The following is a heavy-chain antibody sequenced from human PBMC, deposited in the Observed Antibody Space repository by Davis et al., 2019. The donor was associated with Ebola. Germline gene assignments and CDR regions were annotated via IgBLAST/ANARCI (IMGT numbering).Heavy chain of an antibody. CDR3: AKSAGTPGWFGP. V-gene: IGHV3-23*01. J-gene: IGHJ5*02. Sequence: GESLKISCAASGFTFSSDAMSWVRQAPGKGLEWVSVISATGGSTYYADSVKGWFTISRDNSKNTLYMEMNSLRAEDTALYYCAKSAGTPGWFGPWGQGTLVTVSS. CDR1: GFTFSSDA. D-gene: IGHD1-1*01. CDR2: ISATGGST.